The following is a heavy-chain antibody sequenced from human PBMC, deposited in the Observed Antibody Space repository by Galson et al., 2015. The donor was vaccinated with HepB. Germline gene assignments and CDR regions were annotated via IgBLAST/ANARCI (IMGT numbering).Heavy chain of an antibody. D-gene: IGHD1-26*01. CDR1: GGTFSSYA. CDR2: IIPILGIA. J-gene: IGHJ5*02. Sequence: SVKVSCKASGGTFSSYAISWVRQAPGQGLEWMGGIIPILGIANYAQRFQGRVTITADKSTSTAYMELSSLRSEDTAVYYCARDRAGAPSNWFDPWGQGTLVTVSS. V-gene: IGHV1-69*10. CDR3: ARDRAGAPSNWFDP.